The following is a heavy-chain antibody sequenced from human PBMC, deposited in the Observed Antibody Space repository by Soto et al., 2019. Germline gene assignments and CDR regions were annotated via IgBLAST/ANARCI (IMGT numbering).Heavy chain of an antibody. CDR2: INPSGGST. J-gene: IGHJ5*02. V-gene: IGHV1-46*01. CDR1: GYTFTSYY. D-gene: IGHD1-26*01. CDR3: ARDARQWELLSDWFDP. Sequence: ASVKVSCKASGYTFTSYYMHWVRQAPGQGLEWMGIINPSGGSTSYAQKFQGRVTMTRDTSTSTVYMELSSLRSEDTAVYYCARDARQWELLSDWFDPWGQGTLVTVSS.